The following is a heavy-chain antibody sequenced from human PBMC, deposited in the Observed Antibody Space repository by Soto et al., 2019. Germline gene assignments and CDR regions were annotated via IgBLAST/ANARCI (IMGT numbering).Heavy chain of an antibody. D-gene: IGHD2-2*01. CDR2: IYPGDSDT. CDR3: AKHEGYCSSTSCSNFDY. CDR1: GCRCISYW. V-gene: IGHV5-51*01. J-gene: IGHJ4*02. Sequence: GQLIKIRSRGLGCRCISYWIAWVRQMNGKGLEWMGIIYPGDSDTSYSPSFQGQVTISADKSINTAYLQWSSLKASDTAMYYCAKHEGYCSSTSCSNFDYWGQGTLVTVSS.